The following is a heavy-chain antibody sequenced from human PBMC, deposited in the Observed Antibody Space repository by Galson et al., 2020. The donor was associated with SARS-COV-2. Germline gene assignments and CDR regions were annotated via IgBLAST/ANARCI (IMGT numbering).Heavy chain of an antibody. D-gene: IGHD3-22*01. CDR3: ARARIVVVINAFDI. CDR1: GGSISSGGYY. J-gene: IGHJ3*02. Sequence: ETLETLSLTCTVSGGSISSGGYYWSWIRQHPGKGLEWIGYIYYSGSTYYNPSLKIRVTISVDTSKNQFSLKLSSVTAADTAVYYCARARIVVVINAFDIWGQGTMVTVSS. CDR2: IYYSGST. V-gene: IGHV4-31*03.